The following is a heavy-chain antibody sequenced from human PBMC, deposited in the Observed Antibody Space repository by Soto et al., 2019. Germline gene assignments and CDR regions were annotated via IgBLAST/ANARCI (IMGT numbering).Heavy chain of an antibody. V-gene: IGHV4-34*01. CDR3: GGGRDTVVRGVMNWFDP. CDR2: IDQSGST. CDR1: GGSFSGYY. Sequence: QVQLQQWGAGLLKSSETLSLTCAVYGGSFSGYYWNWLRQPPGEGLEWIGKIDQSGSTNYNPSLNSRVTMSVDTSMSQFSLKLTSVTAMDTVVYYCGGGRDTVVRGVMNWFDPWGQGTLVTVSS. J-gene: IGHJ5*02. D-gene: IGHD3-10*01.